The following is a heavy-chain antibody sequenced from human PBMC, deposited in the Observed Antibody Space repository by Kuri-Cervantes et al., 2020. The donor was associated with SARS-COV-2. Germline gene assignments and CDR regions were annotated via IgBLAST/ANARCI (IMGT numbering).Heavy chain of an antibody. Sequence: GGLLRLSCTATGFNFNQYSLNWVRQAPGKGLEWHSSITTSPSSMYYAASVRGRFTISRDDAKNSVHLQLNSLTVEDTAIYYCARDDNMAVTPIHLDPWGQGTLVTVAS. CDR3: ARDDNMAVTPIHLDP. CDR1: GFNFNQYS. CDR2: ITTSPSSM. D-gene: IGHD2-21*02. V-gene: IGHV3-21*01. J-gene: IGHJ5*02.